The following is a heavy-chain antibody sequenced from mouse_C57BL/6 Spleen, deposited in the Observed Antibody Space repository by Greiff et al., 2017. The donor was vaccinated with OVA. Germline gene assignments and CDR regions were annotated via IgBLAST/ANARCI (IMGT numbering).Heavy chain of an antibody. CDR3: TRDGDYDYHWYFDV. CDR1: GFTFSSYA. CDR2: ISSGGDYI. J-gene: IGHJ1*03. Sequence: EVMLVESGEGLVKPGGSLKLSCAASGFTFSSYAMSWVRQTPEKRLEWVAYISSGGDYIYYADTVKGRFTISRDNARNTLYLQMSSLKSEDTAMYYCTRDGDYDYHWYFDVWGTGTTVTVSS. D-gene: IGHD2-4*01. V-gene: IGHV5-9-1*02.